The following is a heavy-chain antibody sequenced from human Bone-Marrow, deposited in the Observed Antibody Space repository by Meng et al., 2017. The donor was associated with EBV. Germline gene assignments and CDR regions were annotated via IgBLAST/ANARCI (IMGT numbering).Heavy chain of an antibody. CDR1: XGSFGGYY. J-gene: IGHJ4*02. Sequence: QVQLQQRGAGLLKPSXXXXPXXXVYXGSFGGYYWSWIRQPPGKGLEWIGEINHSGSTNYNPSLKSRVTISVDTSKNQFSLKLSSVTAADTAVYYCARVRRYSDILTGYYPKGTYYFDYWGQGTLGTVSS. V-gene: IGHV4-34*01. D-gene: IGHD3-9*01. CDR2: INHSGST. CDR3: ARVRRYSDILTGYYPKGTYYFDY.